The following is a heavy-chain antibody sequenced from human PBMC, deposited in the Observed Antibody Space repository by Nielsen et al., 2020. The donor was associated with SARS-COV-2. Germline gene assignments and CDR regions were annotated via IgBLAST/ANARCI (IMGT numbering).Heavy chain of an antibody. Sequence: GESLKISCAASGFTFSSYWMHWVRQAPGKGLVWVSRINSDGSSTSNADSVKGRFTISRDNAKNTLYLQMNSLRAEDTAVYYCARAVSDSSGYYWYYYYYYGMDVWGQGTTVTVSS. CDR1: GFTFSSYW. CDR3: ARAVSDSSGYYWYYYYYYGMDV. V-gene: IGHV3-74*01. J-gene: IGHJ6*02. D-gene: IGHD3-22*01. CDR2: INSDGSST.